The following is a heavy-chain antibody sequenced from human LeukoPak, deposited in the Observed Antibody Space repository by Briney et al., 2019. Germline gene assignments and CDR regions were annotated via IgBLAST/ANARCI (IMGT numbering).Heavy chain of an antibody. J-gene: IGHJ6*02. CDR1: GFTFSGYA. CDR3: ARNDYFYYYGLDV. Sequence: PGGSLRLSCAASGFTFSGYAMHWVRQAPGKGLEFVSAISGSGGSTYYANSVKGRFIISRDNSKNTLYLQMGSLSAEDMAVYYCARNDYFYYYGLDVWGQGTTVTVSS. V-gene: IGHV3-64*01. CDR2: ISGSGGST.